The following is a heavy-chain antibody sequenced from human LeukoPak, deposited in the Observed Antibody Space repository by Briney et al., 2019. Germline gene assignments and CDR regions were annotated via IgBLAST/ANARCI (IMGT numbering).Heavy chain of an antibody. CDR1: GGTFSSYA. CDR2: IIPILGIA. D-gene: IGHD4-11*01. CDR3: ARAKDYYSIYYFDY. J-gene: IGHJ4*02. Sequence: GASVKVSCKASGGTFSSYAISWVRQAPGQGLEWMGRIIPILGIANYAQKFQGRVTITADKSTSTAYMELSSLRSEDTAVYYCARAKDYYSIYYFDYWGQGTLVTVSS. V-gene: IGHV1-69*04.